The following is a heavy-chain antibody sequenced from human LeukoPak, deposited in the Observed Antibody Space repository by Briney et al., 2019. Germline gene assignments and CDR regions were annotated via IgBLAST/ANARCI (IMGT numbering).Heavy chain of an antibody. CDR1: GFTFSSFT. D-gene: IGHD3-10*01. Sequence: GGSLRLSCAASGFTFSSFTMNWVRQAPGKGLEWVSSISSSSTYIYYADSVKGRFSISRDNAKNSLYLQMNSLRAEDTAVYYCATDITTYYYGSGNYWGQGTLVTVSS. CDR3: ATDITTYYYGSGNY. J-gene: IGHJ4*02. CDR2: ISSSSTYI. V-gene: IGHV3-21*06.